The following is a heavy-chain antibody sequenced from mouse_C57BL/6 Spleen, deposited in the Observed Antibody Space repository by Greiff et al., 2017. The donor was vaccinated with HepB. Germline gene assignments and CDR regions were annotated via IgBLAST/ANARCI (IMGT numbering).Heavy chain of an antibody. J-gene: IGHJ2*01. CDR3: ARAGVYGSSLYYFDY. V-gene: IGHV1-55*01. CDR1: GYTFTSYW. CDR2: IYPGSGST. D-gene: IGHD1-1*01. Sequence: VQLQQPGAELVKPGASVKMSCKASGYTFTSYWITWVKQRPGQGLEWIGDIYPGSGSTNYNEKFKSKATLTVDTSSSTAYMQLSSLTSEDSAVYYCARAGVYGSSLYYFDYWGQGTTLTVSS.